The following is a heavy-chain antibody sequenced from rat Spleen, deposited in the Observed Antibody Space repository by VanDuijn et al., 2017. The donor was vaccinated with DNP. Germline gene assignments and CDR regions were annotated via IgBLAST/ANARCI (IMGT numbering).Heavy chain of an antibody. V-gene: IGHV2S12*01. CDR2: ISSGGST. CDR1: GFSLTSYG. Sequence: QVQLKESGPDLVQPSQTLSLTCTVSGFSLTSYGVSWVRQTPGKGLEWIAAISSGGSTYYSSALKSRLSISRDTSKSQIFLKMNSLQTEDTAIYFCAREQLWGMDAWGQGTSVTVSS. J-gene: IGHJ4*01. CDR3: AREQLWGMDA. D-gene: IGHD1-2*01.